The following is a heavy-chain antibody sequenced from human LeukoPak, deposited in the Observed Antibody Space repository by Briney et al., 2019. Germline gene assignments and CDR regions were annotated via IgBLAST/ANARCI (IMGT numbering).Heavy chain of an antibody. D-gene: IGHD3-22*01. J-gene: IGHJ3*02. CDR2: IIPIFGTA. Sequence: SVKVSCKASGGTFSSYAISWVRQAPGQGLEWMGGIIPIFGTANYAQKFQGRVTITTDESTSTAYMELSSLRSEDTAVYYCAADATYYYDSSGYAFDIWGQGTMVTVSS. CDR3: AADATYYYDSSGYAFDI. V-gene: IGHV1-69*05. CDR1: GGTFSSYA.